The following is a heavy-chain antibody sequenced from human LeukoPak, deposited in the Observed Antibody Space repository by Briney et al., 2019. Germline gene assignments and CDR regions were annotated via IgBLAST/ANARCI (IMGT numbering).Heavy chain of an antibody. CDR1: GFTFSSYE. Sequence: PGGSLRLSCAASGFTFSSYEMNWVRQAPGKGLEWVSYISTTGSSIYYADSVKGRSTISRDNVKNLLYLQMNSLRAEDTAVYYCARVQRGIAVALDYWGQGTLATVSS. V-gene: IGHV3-48*03. CDR3: ARVQRGIAVALDY. CDR2: ISTTGSSI. D-gene: IGHD6-19*01. J-gene: IGHJ4*02.